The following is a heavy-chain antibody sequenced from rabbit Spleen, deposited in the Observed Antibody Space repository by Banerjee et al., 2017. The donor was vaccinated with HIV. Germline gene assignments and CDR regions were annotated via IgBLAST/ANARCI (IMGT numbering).Heavy chain of an antibody. CDR2: IDPIFGST. Sequence: QEQLVESGGGLVQPGGSLKLSCKASGFDFSSYGVSWVRQAPGKGPEWIAYIDPIFGSTYYASWVNGRFTISRENTQNTVSLQMNSLTAADTATYFCVRDTWAFNLWGPGTLVTVS. CDR1: GFDFSSYG. CDR3: VRDTWAFNL. D-gene: IGHD3-1*01. J-gene: IGHJ4*01. V-gene: IGHV1S47*01.